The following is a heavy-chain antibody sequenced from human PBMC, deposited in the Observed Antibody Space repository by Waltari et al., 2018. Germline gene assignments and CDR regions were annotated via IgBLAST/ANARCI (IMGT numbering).Heavy chain of an antibody. Sequence: EVQLLESGGGLVQPGGSLRLSCAASGFTFGSYAMSCVSQAPGKGLEWVSAISGSGGSTYYADSVKGRFTISRDNSKNTLYLQMNSLRAEDTAVYYCAKDIPSIAARPYWGQGTLVTVSS. V-gene: IGHV3-23*01. D-gene: IGHD6-6*01. CDR2: ISGSGGST. CDR3: AKDIPSIAARPY. CDR1: GFTFGSYA. J-gene: IGHJ4*02.